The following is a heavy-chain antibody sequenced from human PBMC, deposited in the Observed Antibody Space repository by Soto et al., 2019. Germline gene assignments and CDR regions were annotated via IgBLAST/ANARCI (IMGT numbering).Heavy chain of an antibody. CDR2: IYYNGNT. D-gene: IGHD4-17*01. J-gene: IGHJ6*02. V-gene: IGHV4-30-4*08. CDR3: ARATTVTSSFFYYGLDV. Sequence: SETRSLTCTVSGGSISNDDYYWTWIRQPPGKGLEWIGHIYYNGNTYYNPSLKSRLTMSLDTSQNQFSLHLTSVIAADSASYFCARATTVTSSFFYYGLDVWGQGTTVTVSS. CDR1: GGSISNDDYY.